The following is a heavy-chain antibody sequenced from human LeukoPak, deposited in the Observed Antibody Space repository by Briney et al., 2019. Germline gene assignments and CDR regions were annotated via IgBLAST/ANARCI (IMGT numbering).Heavy chain of an antibody. CDR2: INWNGGST. CDR3: ARVFRFWSAPYYMDV. V-gene: IGHV3-20*01. D-gene: IGHD3-3*01. J-gene: IGHJ6*03. Sequence: PGGSLRLSCAASGFTFDDYGMSWVRHAPGKGLEWVSGINWNGGSTGYADSVKGRFTISRDNAKNSLYLQMNSLRAEDTALYHCARVFRFWSAPYYMDVWGKGTTVTVSS. CDR1: GFTFDDYG.